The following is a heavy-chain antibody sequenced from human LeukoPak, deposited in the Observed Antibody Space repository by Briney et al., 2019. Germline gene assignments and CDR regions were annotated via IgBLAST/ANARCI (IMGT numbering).Heavy chain of an antibody. J-gene: IGHJ6*03. V-gene: IGHV4-30-2*01. Sequence: ASETLSLTCTVSGGSISSGGYYWSWIRQPPGKGLEWIGYIYHSGSTYYNPSLKSRVTISVDRSKNQFSLKLSSVTAADTAVYYCARWDCSGGSCYMDVWGKGTTVTVSS. D-gene: IGHD2-15*01. CDR3: ARWDCSGGSCYMDV. CDR2: IYHSGST. CDR1: GGSISSGGYY.